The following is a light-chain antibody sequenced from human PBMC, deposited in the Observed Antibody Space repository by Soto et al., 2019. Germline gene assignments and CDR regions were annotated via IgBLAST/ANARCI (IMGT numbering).Light chain of an antibody. V-gene: IGKV3-20*01. J-gene: IGKJ1*01. CDR3: QQYGSSLWT. Sequence: IVLTESAALLSMSPGEKATLSCRASQSISRSLAWYQQKPGQAPRLLISDASTRATGIPARFSGSGSGTDFTLTISRLEPEDFAVYYCQQYGSSLWTFGQGTKVDI. CDR1: QSISRS. CDR2: DAS.